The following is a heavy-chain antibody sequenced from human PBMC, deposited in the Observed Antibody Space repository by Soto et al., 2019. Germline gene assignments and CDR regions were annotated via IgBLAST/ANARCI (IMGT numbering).Heavy chain of an antibody. CDR3: ARDRDEILTGYHDY. CDR1: GFTFTKFA. Sequence: QVDLVESGGGVVQPGKSLRLSCTASGFTFTKFAMHWVRRAPGKGLEWVALISYDGSEKYYADSVKGRFSTSRDNSRNTLYLQMNSLRGEDTAVYYCARDRDEILTGYHDYWGQGTEVTVST. V-gene: IGHV3-30-3*01. J-gene: IGHJ4*02. CDR2: ISYDGSEK. D-gene: IGHD3-9*01.